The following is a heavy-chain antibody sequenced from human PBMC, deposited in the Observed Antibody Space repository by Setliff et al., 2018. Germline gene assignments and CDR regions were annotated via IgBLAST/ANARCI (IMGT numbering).Heavy chain of an antibody. Sequence: LSLTCTASGDPLSSRRYYWAWIRQPAGKGLEWIGQIYTSWSTNYNPSLKSRVTISLDTSNNQFSLSLSSVTAADTAVYYCARMSGFQYMDVWGKGTTVTVSS. CDR1: GDPLSSRRYY. J-gene: IGHJ6*03. D-gene: IGHD3-3*01. CDR3: ARMSGFQYMDV. CDR2: IYTSWST. V-gene: IGHV4-61*09.